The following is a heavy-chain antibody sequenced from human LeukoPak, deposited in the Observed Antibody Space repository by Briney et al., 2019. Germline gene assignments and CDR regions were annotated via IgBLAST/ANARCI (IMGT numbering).Heavy chain of an antibody. CDR3: ARSLPHSGSSILGY. D-gene: IGHD1-26*01. V-gene: IGHV1-8*01. Sequence: ASVKVSCKASGYTFTSYDINWVRQATGQGLEWMGWMNPNSGNTGYAQKFQGRVTMTRNTSISTAYMELSSLRSEDTAVYYCARSLPHSGSSILGYWGQGTLVTVSS. J-gene: IGHJ4*02. CDR2: MNPNSGNT. CDR1: GYTFTSYD.